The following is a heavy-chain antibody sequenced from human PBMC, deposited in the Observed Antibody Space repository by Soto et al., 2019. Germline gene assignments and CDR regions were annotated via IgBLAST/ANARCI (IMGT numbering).Heavy chain of an antibody. J-gene: IGHJ5*02. CDR3: VKEAITMVRGVIISWFDP. CDR1: GFTFSSYA. Sequence: GGSLRLSCSASGFTFSSYAMHWVRQAPGKGLEYVSAISSNGGSTYYADSVKGRFTISRDNSKNTLYLQMSSLRAEDTAVYYCVKEAITMVRGVIISWFDPWGQGTLVTVSS. D-gene: IGHD3-10*01. CDR2: ISSNGGST. V-gene: IGHV3-64D*06.